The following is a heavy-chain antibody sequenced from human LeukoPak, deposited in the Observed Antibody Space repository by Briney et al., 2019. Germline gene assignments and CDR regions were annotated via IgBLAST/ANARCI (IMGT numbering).Heavy chain of an antibody. CDR3: TRHVRAGDTAMANDY. J-gene: IGHJ4*02. Sequence: PGGSLRLSCAASGFTFSGSAMHWVRQASGKGLEGVGRIRSKANSYATAYAASVKGRFNISRDDSKNTAYLQMNSLKTEDTAVYYCTRHVRAGDTAMANDYWGQGTLVTVSS. CDR2: IRSKANSYAT. D-gene: IGHD5-18*01. V-gene: IGHV3-73*01. CDR1: GFTFSGSA.